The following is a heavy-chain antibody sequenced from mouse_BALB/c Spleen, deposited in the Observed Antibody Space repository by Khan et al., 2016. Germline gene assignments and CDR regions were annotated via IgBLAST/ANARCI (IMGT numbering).Heavy chain of an antibody. CDR3: AQTARATTWFAY. CDR1: GFNIKDTY. CDR2: IDPANGNT. J-gene: IGHJ3*01. D-gene: IGHD3-2*01. Sequence: VQLKQSGAELVKPGASVKLSCTASGFNIKDTYMHWVKQRPEQGLEWIGRIDPANGNTKYDPKFQGKATITADTSSNTAYLQLSSLTSEDTAVYYCAQTARATTWFAYWGQGTLVTVSA. V-gene: IGHV14-3*02.